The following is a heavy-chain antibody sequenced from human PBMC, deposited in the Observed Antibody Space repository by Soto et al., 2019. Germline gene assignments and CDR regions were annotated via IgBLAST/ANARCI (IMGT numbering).Heavy chain of an antibody. D-gene: IGHD5-12*01. J-gene: IGHJ4*01. V-gene: IGHV3-23*01. CDR2: ISGSGGST. CDR1: EFTFSTYA. Sequence: EVQLLESGGGLVQPGGSLRLSCAASEFTFSTYAMNWVRQAPGKGLEWVSGISGSGGSTFYADSVKGRFTISRDNSKNTLYLQMNSLRAEDTAVYYCAKDQGSGYEEIDYWGQGTLVTVSS. CDR3: AKDQGSGYEEIDY.